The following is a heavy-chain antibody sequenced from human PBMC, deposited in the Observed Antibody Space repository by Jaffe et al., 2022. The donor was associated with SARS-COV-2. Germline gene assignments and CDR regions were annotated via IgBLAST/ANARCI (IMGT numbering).Heavy chain of an antibody. CDR1: GFTFSDYY. V-gene: IGHV3-11*01. Sequence: QVQLVESGGGLVKPGGSLRLSCAASGFTFSDYYMSWIRQAPGKGLEWVSYISSSGSTIYYADSVKGRFTISRDNAKNSLYLQMNSLRAEDTAVYYCARVIGHCSGGSCYSGGYYYYYYMDVWGKGTTVTVSS. CDR2: ISSSGSTI. D-gene: IGHD2-15*01. CDR3: ARVIGHCSGGSCYSGGYYYYYYMDV. J-gene: IGHJ6*03.